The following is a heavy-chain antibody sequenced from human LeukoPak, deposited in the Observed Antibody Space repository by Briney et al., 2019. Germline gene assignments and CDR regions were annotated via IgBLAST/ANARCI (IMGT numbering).Heavy chain of an antibody. D-gene: IGHD7-27*01. CDR1: GGSISSGNYF. V-gene: IGHV4-30-4*02. J-gene: IGHJ4*02. CDR3: ARETPGAGHFDY. Sequence: PSETLSLTCTVSGGSISSGNYFWTWIRQPPGKGLEWIGYIYYSGSAYYNPSLTGRVSISIDTSKNQFSLKLTAVTAADTAVYYCARETPGAGHFDYWGQGSLVTVSS. CDR2: IYYSGSA.